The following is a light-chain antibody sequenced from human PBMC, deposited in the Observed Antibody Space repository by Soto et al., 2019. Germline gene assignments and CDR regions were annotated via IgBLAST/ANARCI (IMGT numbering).Light chain of an antibody. V-gene: IGKV1-5*01. CDR2: DAS. CDR1: QSISSW. CDR3: QQYTTYPWT. J-gene: IGKJ1*01. Sequence: DIQMTQSPSTLSASVGDRVTITCRASQSISSWLAWYQQKPGRAPKVLIFDASSLESGVPSRFSGSGSATEFTLTISSLQPDYFATYYCQQYTTYPWTFGQGTKVEIK.